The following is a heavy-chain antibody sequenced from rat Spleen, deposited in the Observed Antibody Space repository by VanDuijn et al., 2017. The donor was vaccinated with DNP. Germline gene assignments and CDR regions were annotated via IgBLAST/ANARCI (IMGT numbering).Heavy chain of an antibody. CDR2: ISSSGTRT. CDR3: ATHPYTG. Sequence: EVQLVESVGGLVQPGGSLKVSCAASGFTFSNYYMAWVRQTPEKGLEWVATISSSGTRTYYPDSVKGRFTISRDNTENSLYLQVNSLTSEDTATYYCATHPYTGWGQGTLVTVSS. CDR1: GFTFSNYY. D-gene: IGHD4-1*01. V-gene: IGHV5S10*01. J-gene: IGHJ3*01.